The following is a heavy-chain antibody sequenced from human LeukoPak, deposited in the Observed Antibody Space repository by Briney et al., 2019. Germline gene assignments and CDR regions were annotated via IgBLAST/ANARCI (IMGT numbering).Heavy chain of an antibody. CDR1: GFTFGTYW. V-gene: IGHV3-7*01. CDR2: IKRDGSVK. Sequence: PGGSLRLSCVGSGFTFGTYWMTWVRQAPGKGLEWVANIKRDGSVKHYVDSVKGRVTISRDNAKSSLFLQMNSLRAEDTAVYYCARDLSTAESGNYFDAFDVWGQATMVTVSS. CDR3: ARDLSTAESGNYFDAFDV. D-gene: IGHD3-22*01. J-gene: IGHJ3*01.